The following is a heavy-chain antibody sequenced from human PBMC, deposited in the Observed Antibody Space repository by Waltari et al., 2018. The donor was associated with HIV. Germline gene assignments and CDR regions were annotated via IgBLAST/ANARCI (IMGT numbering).Heavy chain of an antibody. V-gene: IGHV1-69*01. Sequence: QVQLVQSGAEVKKPGSSVKVSCKASGGTFSSYAISWVRQAPGQGLEWMGGIIPIFGTANYAQKFQGRVTITADESTSTAYMELSSLRSEDTAVYYCARVGLGRIAAAGNNWFAPWGQGTLVTVSS. CDR3: ARVGLGRIAAAGNNWFAP. CDR2: IIPIFGTA. D-gene: IGHD6-13*01. CDR1: GGTFSSYA. J-gene: IGHJ5*02.